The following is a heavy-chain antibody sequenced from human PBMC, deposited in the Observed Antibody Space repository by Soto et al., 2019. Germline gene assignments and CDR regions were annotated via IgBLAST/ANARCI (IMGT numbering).Heavy chain of an antibody. CDR3: ASGYSSSEGGHYY. D-gene: IGHD6-6*01. J-gene: IGHJ4*02. CDR1: GFTFSSYA. Sequence: QVQLVESGGGVVQPGRSLRLSCAASGFTFSSYAMHWVRQAPGKGLEWVAVISYDGSNKYYADSVKGRFTISRDNSKNTLYLPMNSLRAEDTAVYYCASGYSSSEGGHYYWGQGTLVTVSS. V-gene: IGHV3-30-3*01. CDR2: ISYDGSNK.